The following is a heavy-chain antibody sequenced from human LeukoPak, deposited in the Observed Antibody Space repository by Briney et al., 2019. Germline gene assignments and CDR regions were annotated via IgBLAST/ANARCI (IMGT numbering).Heavy chain of an antibody. Sequence: GGSLRLSCAASGFTFSSYSMNWVRQAPGKGLEWVSSISSSSSYIYYADSVKGRFTISRDNAKNSLYLQMNSLRAEDTAVYYCARDKRLAMIVVDRPFDYWGQGTLVTVSS. CDR3: ARDKRLAMIVVDRPFDY. J-gene: IGHJ4*02. D-gene: IGHD3-22*01. CDR2: ISSSSSYI. V-gene: IGHV3-21*01. CDR1: GFTFSSYS.